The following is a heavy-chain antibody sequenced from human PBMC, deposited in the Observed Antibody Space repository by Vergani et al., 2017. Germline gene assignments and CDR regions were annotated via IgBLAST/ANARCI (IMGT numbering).Heavy chain of an antibody. CDR1: GYSFTSYW. V-gene: IGHV5-51*01. J-gene: IGHJ4*02. CDR3: ARSTENYFDY. CDR2: IYPGDSDT. Sequence: EVQLVQSGAEVKKPGESLKISCKGSGYSFTSYWIGLVGQMPGKGLDWMGFIYPGDSDTRYSSSFQAQVTISADKSISTAYLQWSSLKASNTAMYYCARSTENYFDYRGQGTLVNVSS.